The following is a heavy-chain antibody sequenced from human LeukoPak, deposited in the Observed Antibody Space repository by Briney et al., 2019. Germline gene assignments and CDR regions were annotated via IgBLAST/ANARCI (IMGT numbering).Heavy chain of an antibody. J-gene: IGHJ4*02. CDR1: GFTFSSYA. CDR3: VKRIQSALATGY. D-gene: IGHD5-18*01. CDR2: INGSGGST. V-gene: IGHV3-23*01. Sequence: QAGGSLRLSCAASGFTFSSYAMSWVRQAPGKGLEWVSDINGSGGSTYYADSVKGRFTISRDNSKNTLYLQMNSLRAEDTAVDYCVKRIQSALATGYWGQGTLVTVSS.